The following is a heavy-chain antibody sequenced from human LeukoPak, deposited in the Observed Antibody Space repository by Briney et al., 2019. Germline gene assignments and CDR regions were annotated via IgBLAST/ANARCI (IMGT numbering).Heavy chain of an antibody. CDR1: GFTFSSYW. J-gene: IGHJ4*02. D-gene: IGHD6-6*01. V-gene: IGHV3-7*01. Sequence: GGSLRLSCAASGFTFSSYWMTWVRQASGTGLEWVANINQDGSEKYYVDSVRGRFTISRDNAKNSLYLQMNSLRVEDTALYYCAVSSSSSGAGGIWGQGTLVTVSS. CDR3: AVSSSSSGAGGI. CDR2: INQDGSEK.